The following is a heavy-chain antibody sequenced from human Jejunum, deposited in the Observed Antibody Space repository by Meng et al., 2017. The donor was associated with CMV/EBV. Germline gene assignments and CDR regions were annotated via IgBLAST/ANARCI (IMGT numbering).Heavy chain of an antibody. CDR3: ARGFSYYVDY. Sequence: QVQLVEAGGGVVQPGGSLRLSCAASGFTFTSYGIHWVRQAPGKGLEWVAFVRYDATNKYYADSVKGRFTISRDNSKNTLYLQMNSLRAEDTSVYYCARGFSYYVDYWGQGTLVTVSS. J-gene: IGHJ4*02. CDR2: VRYDATNK. D-gene: IGHD3-3*01. CDR1: GFTFTSYG. V-gene: IGHV3-30*02.